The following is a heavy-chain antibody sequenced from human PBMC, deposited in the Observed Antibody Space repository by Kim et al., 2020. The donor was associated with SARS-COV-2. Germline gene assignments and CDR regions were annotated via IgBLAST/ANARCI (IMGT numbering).Heavy chain of an antibody. D-gene: IGHD6-6*01. CDR1: GGSISSYY. CDR3: ARPRSSIAAPVGAFDI. J-gene: IGHJ3*02. V-gene: IGHV4-59*08. CDR2: IYYSGST. Sequence: SETLSLTCTVSGGSISSYYWSWIRQPPGKGLEWIGYIYYSGSTNYNPSLKSRVTISVDTSKNQFSLKLSSVTAADTAVYYCARPRSSIAAPVGAFDIWGQGTMVTVSS.